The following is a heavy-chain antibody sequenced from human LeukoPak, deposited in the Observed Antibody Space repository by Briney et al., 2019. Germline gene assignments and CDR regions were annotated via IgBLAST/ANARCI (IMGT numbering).Heavy chain of an antibody. Sequence: SVKVSCKASGGTFSSYAISWVRQGPGQGLEWMGGIIPIFGTANYAQKFQGRVTITTDESTSTAYMELSSLRSEDTAVYYCARGDEWLGYWSGGSCYSDHYYYYMDVWGKGTTVTVSS. CDR3: ARGDEWLGYWSGGSCYSDHYYYYMDV. J-gene: IGHJ6*03. D-gene: IGHD2-15*01. V-gene: IGHV1-69*05. CDR1: GGTFSSYA. CDR2: IIPIFGTA.